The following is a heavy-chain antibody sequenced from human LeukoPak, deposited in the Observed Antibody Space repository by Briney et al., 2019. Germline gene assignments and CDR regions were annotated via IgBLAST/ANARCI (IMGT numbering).Heavy chain of an antibody. CDR1: GFTFDDYA. CDR3: ANVKPSPNYGAGV. D-gene: IGHD3-10*01. Sequence: GGSLRLSCAASGFTFDDYAMHWVRQAPGKGLEWVSGISWNSGSIGYADSVKGRFTISRDNAKNSLYLQMNSLRAEDTAVYYCANVKPSPNYGAGVWGQGTMVTVSS. J-gene: IGHJ3*01. CDR2: ISWNSGSI. V-gene: IGHV3-9*01.